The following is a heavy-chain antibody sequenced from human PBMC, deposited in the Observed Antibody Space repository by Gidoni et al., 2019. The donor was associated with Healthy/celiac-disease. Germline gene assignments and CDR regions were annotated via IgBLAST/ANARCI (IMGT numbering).Heavy chain of an antibody. D-gene: IGHD6-13*01. CDR2: ISAYNGNT. CDR3: ARDLSSSWYQGYWYFDL. V-gene: IGHV1-18*01. J-gene: IGHJ2*01. Sequence: QVQLVQSGAEVTKPGASVKVSCKASGYTFTSYGISWVRQAPGQGLEWMGWISAYNGNTNYAQKLQGRVTMTTDTSTSTAYMELRSLRSDDTAVYYCARDLSSSWYQGYWYFDLWGRGTLVTVSS. CDR1: GYTFTSYG.